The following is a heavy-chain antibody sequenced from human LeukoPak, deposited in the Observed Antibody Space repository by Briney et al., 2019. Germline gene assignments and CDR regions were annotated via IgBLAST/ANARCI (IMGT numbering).Heavy chain of an antibody. V-gene: IGHV4-39*02. CDR1: GGSISSSSYY. CDR2: IYYSGST. D-gene: IGHD5-12*01. CDR3: ARDDSGFCPNY. J-gene: IGHJ4*02. Sequence: PSETLSLTCTVSGGSISSSSYYWGWIRQPPGKGLEWIGRIYYSGSTYYNPSLKSRVTISEDTSKNQFSLKLSSVTAAYTAVYYCARDDSGFCPNYWGQGTLVTVSS.